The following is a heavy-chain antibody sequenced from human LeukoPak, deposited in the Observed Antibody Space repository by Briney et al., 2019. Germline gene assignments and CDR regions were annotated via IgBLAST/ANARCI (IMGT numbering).Heavy chain of an antibody. CDR3: AREGTNGLQFDY. D-gene: IGHD2-8*01. J-gene: IGHJ4*02. CDR1: GGTFSSYA. V-gene: IGHV1-69*05. CDR2: IIPIFGTA. Sequence: ASVKVSCKASGGTFSSYAISWVRQAPGQGLEWMGRIIPIFGTANYAQKFQGRVTITTDESTSTAYMELSSLRSEDTAVYYCAREGTNGLQFDYWGQGTLVTVSS.